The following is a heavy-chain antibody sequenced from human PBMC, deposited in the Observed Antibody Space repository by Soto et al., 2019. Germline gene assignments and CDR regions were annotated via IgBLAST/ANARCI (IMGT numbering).Heavy chain of an antibody. CDR3: ASHDPGARFDP. V-gene: IGHV1-2*02. D-gene: IGHD1-1*01. J-gene: IGHJ5*02. CDR2: INPNNGAT. Sequence: QVQLGQSGAEVKKPGASVKVSCKAPRYIFTAYFMHWVRQAPGQGLEWMGWINPNNGATHYGLSFQGRVTMTRDTSISTANMELSSLRSDDTAVYSCASHDPGARFDPWGQGTLVIVSS. CDR1: RYIFTAYF.